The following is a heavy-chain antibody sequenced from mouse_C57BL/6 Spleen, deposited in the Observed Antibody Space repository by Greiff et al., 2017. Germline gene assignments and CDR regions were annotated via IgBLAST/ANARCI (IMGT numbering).Heavy chain of an antibody. CDR2: IYPGDGDT. J-gene: IGHJ2*01. CDR1: GYAFSSSW. Sequence: VQLQQSGPELVKPGASVKISCKASGYAFSSSWMNWVKQRPGKGLEWIGRIYPGDGDTNYNGKFKGKATLTADKSSSTAYMQLSSLTSEDSAVYFCARSVTAQATLYYFDYWGQGTTLTVSS. D-gene: IGHD3-2*02. CDR3: ARSVTAQATLYYFDY. V-gene: IGHV1-82*01.